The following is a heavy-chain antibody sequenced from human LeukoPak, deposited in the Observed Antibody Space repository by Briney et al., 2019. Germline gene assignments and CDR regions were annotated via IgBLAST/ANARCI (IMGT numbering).Heavy chain of an antibody. CDR2: IGIDSGNT. D-gene: IGHD5-24*01. CDR3: ARDYKYAFDN. J-gene: IGHJ4*02. V-gene: IGHV3-48*01. CDR1: GFTFSDYS. Sequence: GGSLRLSCAASGFTFSDYSMNWVCQAPGKGLEWISYIGIDSGNTNYADSVKGRFTISRDKAKNSLYLQMNSLRVEDTAVYYCARDYKYAFDNWGQGTLVTVSS.